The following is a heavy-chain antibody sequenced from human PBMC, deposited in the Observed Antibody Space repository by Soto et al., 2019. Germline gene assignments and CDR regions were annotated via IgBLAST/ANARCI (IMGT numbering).Heavy chain of an antibody. CDR2: IYYSGST. V-gene: IGHV4-30-4*01. CDR1: GGSISSGDYY. Sequence: QVQLQESGPGLVKPSQTLSLTCTVSGGSISSGDYYWSWIRQPPGKGLEWIGYIYYSGSTYYNPSLKSRVTSAIDTPKHLFSLKLSPVTAADTAVYYCARGRFNFFGVVKRTPNWFDPWGQGTLVTVSS. J-gene: IGHJ5*02. D-gene: IGHD3-3*01. CDR3: ARGRFNFFGVVKRTPNWFDP.